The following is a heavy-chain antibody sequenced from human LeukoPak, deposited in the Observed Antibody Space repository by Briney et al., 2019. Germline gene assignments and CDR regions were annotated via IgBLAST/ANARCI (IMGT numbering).Heavy chain of an antibody. CDR3: ARGAYYIDY. CDR2: IYHSGST. Sequence: SETLSLTCSVSSYSISSGYYWGWIRQPPGKGLEWIGSIYHSGSTYYNPSLQSRITISVDTSKNQFSLKLSSVTAADTAVYYCARGAYYIDYWGQGTLVAVSS. V-gene: IGHV4-38-2*02. J-gene: IGHJ4*02. CDR1: SYSISSGYY.